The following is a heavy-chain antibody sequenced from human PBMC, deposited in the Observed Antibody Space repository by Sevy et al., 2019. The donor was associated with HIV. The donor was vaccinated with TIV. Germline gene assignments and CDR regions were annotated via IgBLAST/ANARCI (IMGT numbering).Heavy chain of an antibody. V-gene: IGHV3-30*02. CDR1: GFTFSNFG. CDR3: AKDLAGPGRRYFDY. J-gene: IGHJ4*02. CDR2: IRYDGSDK. Sequence: GGSLRLSCTASGFTFSNFGMDWVRQVPGMGLEWVTFIRYDGSDKYYAASVKGRFTISRDDSKNTLYLQMDSLRAEDTAIYYCAKDLAGPGRRYFDYWGQGTLVTVSS. D-gene: IGHD6-13*01.